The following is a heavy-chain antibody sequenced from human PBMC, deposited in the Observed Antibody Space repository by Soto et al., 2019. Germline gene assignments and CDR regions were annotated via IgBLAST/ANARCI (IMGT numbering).Heavy chain of an antibody. CDR1: GGSISSGVYY. J-gene: IGHJ6*02. CDR3: ARDGSGRGDV. Sequence: SETLSLTCTVSGGSISSGVYYWIWIRQHPGKGLEWIGYIYYSGSTYYNPSLKSRVTISVDTSKNQFSLKLSSVTAADTAVYYRARDGSGRGDVWGQGTTVTVSS. V-gene: IGHV4-31*03. CDR2: IYYSGST. D-gene: IGHD3-10*01.